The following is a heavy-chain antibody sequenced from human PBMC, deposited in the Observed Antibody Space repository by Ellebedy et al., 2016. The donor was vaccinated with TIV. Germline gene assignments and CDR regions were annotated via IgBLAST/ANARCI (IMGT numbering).Heavy chain of an antibody. CDR3: ARDGGYSGYDGCSSSWVDY. CDR2: ISSSGSTI. D-gene: IGHD5-12*01. J-gene: IGHJ4*02. CDR1: GFTFSDYY. Sequence: GESLKISCAASGFTFSDYYMSWIRQAPGKGLEWVSYISSSGSTIYYADSVKGRFTISRDNAKNSLYLQMNSLRAEDTAVYFCARDGGYSGYDGCSSSWVDYWGQGTLVIVSS. V-gene: IGHV3-11*04.